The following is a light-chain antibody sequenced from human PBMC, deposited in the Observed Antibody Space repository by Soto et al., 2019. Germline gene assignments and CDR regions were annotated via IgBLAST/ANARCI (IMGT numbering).Light chain of an antibody. CDR3: QQYDSYSGT. J-gene: IGKJ1*01. V-gene: IGKV1-5*01. Sequence: DIQMTQSPSTLSASVGDTVTITCRASQRISGWLAWYQQKPGKAPIMLIYDVSALPRGVPSRFSGSGSATEFTLIISSLQPEDFATYYCQQYDSYSGTFGQGTKVDIK. CDR2: DVS. CDR1: QRISGW.